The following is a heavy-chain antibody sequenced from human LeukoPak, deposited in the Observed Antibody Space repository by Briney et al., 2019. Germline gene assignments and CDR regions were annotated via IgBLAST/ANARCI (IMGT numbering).Heavy chain of an antibody. J-gene: IGHJ6*02. D-gene: IGHD2-2*01. CDR3: AREDQYGSTQDV. CDR1: GGTFSSYA. CDR2: IIPIFGTA. V-gene: IGHV1-69*13. Sequence: SVKVSCKASGGTFSSYAISWVRQAPGQGLEWMGGIIPIFGTANYAQKFQGRVTITADESTSTAYMELSSLRSEDTAVYYCAREDQYGSTQDVWGQGTTVTVSS.